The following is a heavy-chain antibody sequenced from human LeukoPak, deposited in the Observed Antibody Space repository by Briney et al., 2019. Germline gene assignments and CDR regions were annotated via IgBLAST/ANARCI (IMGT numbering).Heavy chain of an antibody. J-gene: IGHJ2*01. CDR3: ARAPSGWSDYWYFDL. Sequence: GGSLRLSCAASGFTVSSNYMSWVRQAPGKGLEWVSVIYSGGGTYYADSVKGRFIISRDNSKNTLFLQMNSLRAEDTAVYYCARAPSGWSDYWYFDLWGRGTLVTVSS. CDR1: GFTVSSNY. D-gene: IGHD6-19*01. V-gene: IGHV3-53*01. CDR2: IYSGGGT.